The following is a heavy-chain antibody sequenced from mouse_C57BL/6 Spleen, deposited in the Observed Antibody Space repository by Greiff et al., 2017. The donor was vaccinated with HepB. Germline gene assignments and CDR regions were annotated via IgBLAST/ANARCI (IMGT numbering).Heavy chain of an antibody. J-gene: IGHJ4*01. CDR2: IDPSDSET. D-gene: IGHD1-1*01. Sequence: QVQLQQPGAELVRPGSSVKLSCKASGYTFTSYWMHWVKQRPIQGLEWIGNIDPSDSETHYNQKFKDKATLTVDKSSSTAYMQLSSLTSEDSAVYYCARKGYGSSYGYAMDYWGQGTSVTVSS. CDR1: GYTFTSYW. V-gene: IGHV1-52*01. CDR3: ARKGYGSSYGYAMDY.